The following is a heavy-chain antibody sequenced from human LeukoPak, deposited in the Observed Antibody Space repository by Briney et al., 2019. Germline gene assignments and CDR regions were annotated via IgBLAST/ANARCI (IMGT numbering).Heavy chain of an antibody. D-gene: IGHD4-17*01. CDR3: ARDFAGHGYYYYGMDV. Sequence: GGSLRLSCAASGFTFSTYAMGWVRQAPGKGLEWVAVIWYDGSNKYYADSVKGRFTISRDNSKNTLYLQMNSLRAEDTAVYYCARDFAGHGYYYYGMDVWGQGTTVTVSS. CDR1: GFTFSTYA. J-gene: IGHJ6*02. CDR2: IWYDGSNK. V-gene: IGHV3-33*08.